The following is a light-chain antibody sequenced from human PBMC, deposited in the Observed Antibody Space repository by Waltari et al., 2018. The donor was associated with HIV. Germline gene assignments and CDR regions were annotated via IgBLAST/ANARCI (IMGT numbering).Light chain of an antibody. J-gene: IGLJ2*01. CDR2: DGS. CDR1: SSDVGGYNY. Sequence: QSALTQPRSVSGSPGQSVTISCTGTSSDVGGYNYVSCYQQHPGKAPKLMIYDGSKRPSGVPDRFSGSKSGNTASLTISGLQAEDEADYYCCSYAGSYTSFGGGTKLTVL. CDR3: CSYAGSYTS. V-gene: IGLV2-11*01.